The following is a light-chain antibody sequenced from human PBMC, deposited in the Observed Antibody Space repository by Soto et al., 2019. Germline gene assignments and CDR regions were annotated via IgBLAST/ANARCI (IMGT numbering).Light chain of an antibody. Sequence: SYELTQPPSVSVAPGKTARITCGGNNIGSKSVHWYQQKPGQTPLLVIYYDTDRPSGIPERFSGSNSGTTATLTISRVEAGDDADYYCQVWDTGSDHAVFGGGTQLTVL. CDR3: QVWDTGSDHAV. V-gene: IGLV3-21*04. J-gene: IGLJ7*01. CDR2: YDT. CDR1: NIGSKS.